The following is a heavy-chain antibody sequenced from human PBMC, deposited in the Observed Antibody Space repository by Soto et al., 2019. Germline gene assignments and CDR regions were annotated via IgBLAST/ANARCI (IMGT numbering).Heavy chain of an antibody. D-gene: IGHD3-22*01. V-gene: IGHV1-24*01. CDR3: ATPRDYDSSGHDAFDI. CDR1: GYTLTELS. J-gene: IGHJ3*02. Sequence: GASVKVSCKVSGYTLTELSMHWVRQAPGKGLEWMGGFDPEDGETIYAQKFQGRVTMTEDTSTDTAYMELSSLRSEDTAVYYCATPRDYDSSGHDAFDIWGQGTMVTVSS. CDR2: FDPEDGET.